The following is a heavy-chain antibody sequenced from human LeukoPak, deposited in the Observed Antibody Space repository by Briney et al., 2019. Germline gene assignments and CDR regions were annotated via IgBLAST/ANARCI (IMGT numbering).Heavy chain of an antibody. CDR2: INPNSGGT. Sequence: ASVKVSCKASGYTFTGYYLHWVRQAPGQGLDWMGWINPNSGGTTYAQNFKGRVTMTWDTSVSTAYMELSRLRSDDTAVYYCAREWELLRKYLYHWGQGTLVTVSS. V-gene: IGHV1-2*02. J-gene: IGHJ1*01. CDR1: GYTFTGYY. CDR3: AREWELLRKYLYH. D-gene: IGHD1-26*01.